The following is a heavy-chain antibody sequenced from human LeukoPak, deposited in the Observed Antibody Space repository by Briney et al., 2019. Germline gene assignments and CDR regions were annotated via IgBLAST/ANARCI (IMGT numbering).Heavy chain of an antibody. D-gene: IGHD6-19*01. V-gene: IGHV4-39*07. CDR1: GGSISSSSYY. Sequence: SETLSLTCTVSGGSISSSSYYWGWIRQPPGKGLEWIGSIYYSGSTYYNPSLKSRVTISVDTSNNQFSLKLSSVTAADTAVYYCAREGSAVAGTRKYYYYYMDVWGKGTTVTVSS. J-gene: IGHJ6*03. CDR3: AREGSAVAGTRKYYYYYMDV. CDR2: IYYSGST.